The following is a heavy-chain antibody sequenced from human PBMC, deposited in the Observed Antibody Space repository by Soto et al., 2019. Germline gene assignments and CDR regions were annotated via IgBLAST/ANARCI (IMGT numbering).Heavy chain of an antibody. Sequence: ESGGGVVQPGRSLRLSCAASGFTFSSYAMHWVRQAPGKGLEWVAVISYDGSNKYYADSVKGRFTISRDNSKNTLYLQMNSLRAEDTAVYYCARDRGVGTGYYYYYYGMDVWGQGTTVTVSS. CDR1: GFTFSSYA. CDR2: ISYDGSNK. V-gene: IGHV3-30-3*01. CDR3: ARDRGVGTGYYYYYYGMDV. D-gene: IGHD3-10*01. J-gene: IGHJ6*02.